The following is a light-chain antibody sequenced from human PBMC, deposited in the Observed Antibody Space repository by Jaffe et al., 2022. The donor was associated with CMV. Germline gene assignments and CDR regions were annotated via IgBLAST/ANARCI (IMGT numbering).Light chain of an antibody. Sequence: QSALTQPPSASGSPGQSVTISCTGTSNDVGGYDYVSWYQQYPGKAPRLMIYEVSKRPSGVPDRFSGSKSGNTASLTVSGLQAEDEADYYCSSCAGSNNLRVIFGGGTKLTVL. J-gene: IGLJ2*01. CDR1: SNDVGGYDY. CDR3: SSCAGSNNLRVI. V-gene: IGLV2-8*01. CDR2: EVS.